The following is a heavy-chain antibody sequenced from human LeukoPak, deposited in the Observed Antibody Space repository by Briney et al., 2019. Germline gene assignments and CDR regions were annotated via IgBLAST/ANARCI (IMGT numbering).Heavy chain of an antibody. CDR1: GFTFSSYS. CDR2: ISSSSSYI. CDR3: ASSFHDAFDI. Sequence: GWSLRLSCAASGFTFSSYSMNWVRQAPGKGLEWVSSISSSSSYIYYADSVKGRFTISRDNAKNSLYLQMNSLRAEDTAVYYCASSFHDAFDIWGQGTMVTVSS. J-gene: IGHJ3*02. D-gene: IGHD3-16*01. V-gene: IGHV3-21*01.